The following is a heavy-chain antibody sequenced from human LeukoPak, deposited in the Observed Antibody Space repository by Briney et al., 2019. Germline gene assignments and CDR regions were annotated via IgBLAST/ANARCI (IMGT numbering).Heavy chain of an antibody. Sequence: SETLSLTCTVSGGSISSGGYYWSWIRQHPGKGLEWIGYIYYSGSTYYNPSLKSRVTISVDTSKNQFSLKLSSVTAADTAVYYCVREGGRHDYSNYSYYYYYMDVWGKGTTVTVSS. CDR1: GGSISSGGYY. CDR3: VREGGRHDYSNYSYYYYYMDV. D-gene: IGHD4-11*01. CDR2: IYYSGST. J-gene: IGHJ6*03. V-gene: IGHV4-31*03.